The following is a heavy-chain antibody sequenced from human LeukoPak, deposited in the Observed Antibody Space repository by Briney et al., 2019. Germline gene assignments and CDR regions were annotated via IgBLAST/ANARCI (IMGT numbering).Heavy chain of an antibody. Sequence: PSETLSLTCTVSGXXISSYYWSWIXQPAGXXXXXIGRIYTSGSTNYNPSLKSRVTMSVDTSKNQFSLKLSSVTAADTAVYYCAAGGYYGDYLSDYWGQGTLVTVSS. V-gene: IGHV4-4*07. CDR1: GXXISSYY. J-gene: IGHJ4*02. CDR3: AAGGYYGDYLSDY. CDR2: IYTSGST. D-gene: IGHD4-17*01.